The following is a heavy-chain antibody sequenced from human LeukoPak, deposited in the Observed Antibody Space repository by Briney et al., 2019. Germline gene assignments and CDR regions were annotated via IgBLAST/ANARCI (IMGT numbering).Heavy chain of an antibody. CDR3: ARARHCSSTSCYLFVE. CDR1: GFTFSSYS. V-gene: IGHV3-21*01. CDR2: ISSSSSYI. Sequence: GGSLRLSCAASGFTFSSYSMNWVRQAPGKGLEWVSSISSSSSYIYYADSVKGRFTISRDNAKNSLYLQMNSLRAEDTAVYYCARARHCSSTSCYLFVEWGQGTLVTVSS. D-gene: IGHD2-2*01. J-gene: IGHJ4*02.